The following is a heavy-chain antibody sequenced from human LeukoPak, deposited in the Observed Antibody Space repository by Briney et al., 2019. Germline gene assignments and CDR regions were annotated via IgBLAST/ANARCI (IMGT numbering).Heavy chain of an antibody. CDR1: GFTFGEAW. Sequence: GGSLRLSCAASGFTFGEAWMSWVRQAPGKGLEWVGRIKSKSDGGTTDYAAPVKGRFTISRDDSKNTLFLQINSLKIEDTAVYYCTTVTLRPVGLWGQRTLVTVSS. CDR2: IKSKSDGGTT. J-gene: IGHJ4*02. CDR3: TTVTLRPVGL. V-gene: IGHV3-15*05. D-gene: IGHD3-10*01.